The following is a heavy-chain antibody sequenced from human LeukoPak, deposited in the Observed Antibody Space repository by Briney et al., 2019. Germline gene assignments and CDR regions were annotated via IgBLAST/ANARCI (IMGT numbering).Heavy chain of an antibody. D-gene: IGHD3-22*01. V-gene: IGHV1-69*13. CDR3: ARDLWGTSGYRFDY. Sequence: ASVKVSCKASGGTFSSYAISRVRQAPGQGLEWMGGIIPIFGTANYAQKFQGRVTITADESTSTAYMELSSLRSEDTAVYYCARDLWGTSGYRFDYWGQGTLVTVSS. CDR1: GGTFSSYA. J-gene: IGHJ4*02. CDR2: IIPIFGTA.